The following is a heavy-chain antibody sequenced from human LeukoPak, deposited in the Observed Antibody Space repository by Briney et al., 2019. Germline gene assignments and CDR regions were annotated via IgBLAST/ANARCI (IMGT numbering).Heavy chain of an antibody. J-gene: IGHJ5*02. D-gene: IGHD5-18*01. CDR1: GFTFSSYA. CDR2: ISGSGGST. V-gene: IGHV3-23*01. Sequence: GGSLRLSCAASGFTFSSYAMSRVRQAPGKGLEWVSAISGSGGSTYYADSVKGRFTISRDNSKNTLYLQMNSLRAEDTAVYYCAKDRAYSYGWGSSWFDPWGQGTLVTVSS. CDR3: AKDRAYSYGWGSSWFDP.